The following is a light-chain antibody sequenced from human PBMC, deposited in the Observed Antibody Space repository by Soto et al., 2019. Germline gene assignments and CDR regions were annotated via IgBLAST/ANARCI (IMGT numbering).Light chain of an antibody. CDR2: RSN. Sequence: QSVVTQPPSASGTPGQRVTISCSGGSSNIGNNYVSWYQQLPGTAPKLLIYRSNLRPSGVPDRFSASKSGASASLAISGLRSEDEADYYCAAWDDSLYWVFGGGTKVTVL. J-gene: IGLJ3*02. CDR3: AAWDDSLYWV. CDR1: SSNIGNNY. V-gene: IGLV1-47*01.